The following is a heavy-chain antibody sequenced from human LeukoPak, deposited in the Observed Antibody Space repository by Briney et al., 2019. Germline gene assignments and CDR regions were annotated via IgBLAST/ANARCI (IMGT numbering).Heavy chain of an antibody. CDR2: MNPNSGNT. D-gene: IGHD6-6*01. Sequence: GASVKVSCKASGCTLTSYDINWVRQATGQGLEWMGWMNPNSGNTGYAQKFQGRVTMTRNTSISTAYMELSSLRSEDTAVYYCARLQLVHYYYYTDVWGKGTTVTVSS. CDR3: ARLQLVHYYYYTDV. J-gene: IGHJ6*03. V-gene: IGHV1-8*01. CDR1: GCTLTSYD.